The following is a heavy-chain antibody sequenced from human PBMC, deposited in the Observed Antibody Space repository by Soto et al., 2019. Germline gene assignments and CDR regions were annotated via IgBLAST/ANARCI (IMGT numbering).Heavy chain of an antibody. D-gene: IGHD6-6*01. Sequence: QVQLVQSGAEVKKPGASVKVSCKASGYTFTGYYMHWVRQAPGQGLEWMGWINPNSGGTNYAQKFQGWVTMTRDTSISTAYMELSRLRSDDTAVYYCARAHSSSSVVGHTIDYWGQGTLVTVSS. V-gene: IGHV1-2*04. CDR1: GYTFTGYY. J-gene: IGHJ4*02. CDR2: INPNSGGT. CDR3: ARAHSSSSVVGHTIDY.